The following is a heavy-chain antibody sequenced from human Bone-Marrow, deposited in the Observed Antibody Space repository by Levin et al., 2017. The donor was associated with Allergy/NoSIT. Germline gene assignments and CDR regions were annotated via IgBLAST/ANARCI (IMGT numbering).Heavy chain of an antibody. D-gene: IGHD7-27*01. V-gene: IGHV3-66*01. CDR2: IYSGGST. J-gene: IGHJ3*02. CDR3: ARGLGMGYDAFDI. Sequence: GGSLRLSCAASGFTVSSNYMSWVRQAPGKGLEWVSVIYSGGSTYYADSVKGRFTISRDNSKNTLYLQMNSLRAEDTAVYYCARGLGMGYDAFDIWGQGTMVTVSS. CDR1: GFTVSSNY.